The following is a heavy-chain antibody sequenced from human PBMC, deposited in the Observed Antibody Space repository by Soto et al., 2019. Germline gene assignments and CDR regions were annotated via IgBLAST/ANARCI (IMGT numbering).Heavy chain of an antibody. D-gene: IGHD3-10*01. V-gene: IGHV4-31*03. CDR2: IYYSGST. CDR3: ARDRAVRGVMASRYYGMDV. J-gene: IGHJ6*02. CDR1: GGSISSGGYY. Sequence: SETLSLTCTVSGGSISSGGYYWSWIRQHPGKGLEWIGYIYYSGSTYYNPSLKSRVTISVDTSKNQFSLKLSSVTAADTAVYYCARDRAVRGVMASRYYGMDVWGQGTTVTVSS.